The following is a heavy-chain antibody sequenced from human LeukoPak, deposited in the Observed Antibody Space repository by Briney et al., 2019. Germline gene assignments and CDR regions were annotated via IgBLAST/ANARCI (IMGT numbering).Heavy chain of an antibody. CDR1: GGSISSYY. CDR3: ARDGDYGDYVAFDI. V-gene: IGHV4-4*07. D-gene: IGHD4-17*01. J-gene: IGHJ3*02. CDR2: IYTSGST. Sequence: KPSETLSLTCTVSGGSISSYYWSWIRQPAGKGLEWIGRIYTSGSTNYNPSLKSRVTMSVDTSKNQFSLKLSSVTAADTAVYYCARDGDYGDYVAFDIWGQGTTVTVSS.